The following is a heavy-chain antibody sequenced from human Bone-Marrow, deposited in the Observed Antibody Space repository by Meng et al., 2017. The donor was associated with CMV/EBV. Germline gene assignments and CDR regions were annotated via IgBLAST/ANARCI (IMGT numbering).Heavy chain of an antibody. CDR1: YTFTTYA. CDR3: ARERGCYVEVRAAIGD. CDR2: IRNNNGNK. J-gene: IGHJ4*02. V-gene: IGHV1-3*03. D-gene: IGHD2-2*01. Sequence: YTFTTYAMHGVRQAPGKGLEWVGWIRNNNGNKDYSEGVKGRFTITRDSSKNTSYLELNSLRSADTAVYYCARERGCYVEVRAAIGDWGQGTLVTVSS.